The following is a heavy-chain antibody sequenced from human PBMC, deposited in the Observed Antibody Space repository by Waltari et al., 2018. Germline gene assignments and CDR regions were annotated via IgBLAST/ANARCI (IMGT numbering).Heavy chain of an antibody. CDR1: GYTYTGYY. Sequence: QVQLVQSGAEVKKPGASVKVSCKASGYTYTGYYMHWVRQAPGQGLGWGGWVNPSNGATKYAQNFQGRVTMTRDTSISTFYMELSRLRSGDTGMYYCVRDQGVGGTSLNYWGQGTLVTVSS. V-gene: IGHV1-2*02. D-gene: IGHD1-26*01. CDR3: VRDQGVGGTSLNY. CDR2: VNPSNGAT. J-gene: IGHJ4*02.